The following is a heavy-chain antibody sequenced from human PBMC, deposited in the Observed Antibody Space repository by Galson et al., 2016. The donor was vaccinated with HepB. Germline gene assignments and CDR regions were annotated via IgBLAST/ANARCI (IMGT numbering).Heavy chain of an antibody. Sequence: SLRLSCAVSGFTFTNYWMHWVRQVPGKGLVWVARISLDGSTTNYADSVKGRFTISRDNAKNTLYLQMYSPTVEDTALYFCARAGYCTNGVCNIEYFQNWGQGTLVTVSS. CDR3: ARAGYCTNGVCNIEYFQN. D-gene: IGHD2-8*01. CDR2: ISLDGSTT. V-gene: IGHV3-74*01. CDR1: GFTFTNYW. J-gene: IGHJ1*01.